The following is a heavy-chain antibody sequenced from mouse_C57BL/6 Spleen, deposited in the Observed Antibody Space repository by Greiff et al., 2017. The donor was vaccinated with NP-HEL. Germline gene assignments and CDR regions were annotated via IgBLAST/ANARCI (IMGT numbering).Heavy chain of an antibody. J-gene: IGHJ1*03. CDR3: TRYYGSRNWYFDV. V-gene: IGHV1-15*01. Sequence: VQLQQSGAELVRPGASVTLSCKASGYTFTDYEMHWVKQTPVHGLEWIGAIDPETGGTAYNQKFKGKAILTADKSSSTAYMELRSLTSEDSAVYYCTRYYGSRNWYFDVWGTGTTVTVSS. CDR1: GYTFTDYE. CDR2: IDPETGGT. D-gene: IGHD1-1*01.